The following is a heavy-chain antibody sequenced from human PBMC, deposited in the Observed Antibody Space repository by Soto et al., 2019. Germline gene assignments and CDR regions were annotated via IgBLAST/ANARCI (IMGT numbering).Heavy chain of an antibody. CDR2: IIPILGIA. Sequence: ASVKVSCKASGYTFTSYDINWVRQATGQGLEWMGRIIPILGIANYAQKFQGRVTITADKSTSTAYMELSSLRSEDTAVYYCARAQGQVVVAAQGAFDIWGQGTMVTVSS. CDR1: GYTFTSYD. D-gene: IGHD2-15*01. J-gene: IGHJ3*02. V-gene: IGHV1-69*04. CDR3: ARAQGQVVVAAQGAFDI.